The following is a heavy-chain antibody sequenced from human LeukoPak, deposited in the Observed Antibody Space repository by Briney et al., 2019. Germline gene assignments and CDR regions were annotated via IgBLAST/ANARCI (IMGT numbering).Heavy chain of an antibody. CDR3: ARDMKASESSEY. Sequence: GRSLRLSCAASGFTFSAYALHWVRQAPGKGLEWVAAISHAGNNKYYIDSVKGRFTISRDDSKNMMYLQMNSLRPEDTAMYYCARDMKASESSEYWGQGTWVTVSS. CDR2: ISHAGNNK. V-gene: IGHV3-30-3*01. D-gene: IGHD3-16*02. CDR1: GFTFSAYA. J-gene: IGHJ4*02.